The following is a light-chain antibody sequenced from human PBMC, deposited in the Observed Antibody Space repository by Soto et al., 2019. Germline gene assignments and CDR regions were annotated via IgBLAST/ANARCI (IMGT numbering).Light chain of an antibody. Sequence: MVMQQSPATLSVAPGERATLSCRASQTVSSDLAWYQQKPGQAPRLLIYGASTRATGVPARFSGSGSGTEFTLTISSLQSEDLAVYYCQQYNNWPRMTFGQGTKVDIK. CDR2: GAS. CDR3: QQYNNWPRMT. J-gene: IGKJ1*01. CDR1: QTVSSD. V-gene: IGKV3-15*01.